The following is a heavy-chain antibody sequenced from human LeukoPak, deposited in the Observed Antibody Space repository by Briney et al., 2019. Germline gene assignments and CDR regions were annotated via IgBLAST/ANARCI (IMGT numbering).Heavy chain of an antibody. CDR2: VSGSGDRT. D-gene: IGHD6-19*01. CDR1: GFTFSNYA. CDR3: AKTGGWYHWFDP. Sequence: GGSLRLSCAASGFTFSNYAMSWVRQAPGKGLEWISAVSGSGDRTYYAGSVKGRFTISRDNSKNTLYLQMNSLRAEDTAVYYCAKTGGWYHWFDPWGQGTLVTVSS. V-gene: IGHV3-23*01. J-gene: IGHJ5*02.